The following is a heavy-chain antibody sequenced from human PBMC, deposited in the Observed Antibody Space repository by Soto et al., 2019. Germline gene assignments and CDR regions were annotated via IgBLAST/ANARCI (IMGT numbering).Heavy chain of an antibody. CDR3: ARDPNTVFDT. CDR1: GGSISSGGYY. CDR2: IYYSGST. D-gene: IGHD3-3*01. Sequence: SETLSLTCTVSGGSISSGGYYWSWIRQHPGKGLEWIGFIYYSGSTYYNPSLQSRVTISVDTSKNQFSLKLNSVTAADTAVYYCARDPNTVFDTWGQGTLVTVSS. J-gene: IGHJ5*02. V-gene: IGHV4-31*03.